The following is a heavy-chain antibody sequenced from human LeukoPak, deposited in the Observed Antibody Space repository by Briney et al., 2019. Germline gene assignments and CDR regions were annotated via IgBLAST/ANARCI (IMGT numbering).Heavy chain of an antibody. D-gene: IGHD3-10*01. J-gene: IGHJ5*02. V-gene: IGHV1-69-2*01. CDR1: GYTFTDYY. CDR3: ATVSAEGYWFDP. Sequence: ASVKISCKVSGYTFTDYYMHWVQQAPGKGLEWMGLVDPEDGETIYAEKFQGRVTIIADTSTDTAYMELSSLRSEDTAVYYCATVSAEGYWFDPWGQGTLVTVSS. CDR2: VDPEDGET.